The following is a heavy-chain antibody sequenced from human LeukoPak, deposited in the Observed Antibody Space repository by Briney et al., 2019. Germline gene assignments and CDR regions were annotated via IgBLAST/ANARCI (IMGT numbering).Heavy chain of an antibody. CDR1: GGSISSGGYY. CDR2: IYHSGST. J-gene: IGHJ3*02. CDR3: ARGDLPESTVNDAFDI. Sequence: PSQTLSLTCTVSGGSISSGGYYWSWIRQHPGKGLEWIGYIYHSGSTYYNPSLKSRVTISVDRSKNQFSLKLSSVTAADTAVYYCARGDLPESTVNDAFDIWGQGTMVTVSS. D-gene: IGHD1-1*01. V-gene: IGHV4-30-2*01.